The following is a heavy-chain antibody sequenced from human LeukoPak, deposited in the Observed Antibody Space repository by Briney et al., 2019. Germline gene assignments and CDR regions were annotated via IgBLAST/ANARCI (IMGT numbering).Heavy chain of an antibody. CDR1: GFTFSSYE. J-gene: IGHJ4*02. CDR3: ARGEYDPYYFDY. V-gene: IGHV3-48*03. CDR2: ISSSGSTI. Sequence: GGSLRLSCAASGFTFSSYEMNWVRQAPGKGLEWVSYISSSGSTIYYADSVKGRFTISRDNAKNSLYLQMNSLRAEDTAVYYCARGEYDPYYFDYWGQGTLVTVSS. D-gene: IGHD3-10*01.